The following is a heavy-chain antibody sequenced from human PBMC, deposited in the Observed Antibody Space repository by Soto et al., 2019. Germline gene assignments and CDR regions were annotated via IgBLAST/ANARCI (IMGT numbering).Heavy chain of an antibody. CDR1: GGSVSRDSNF. J-gene: IGHJ4*02. D-gene: IGHD5-18*01. Sequence: SETLSLTCTVSGGSVSRDSNFWSWIRQPPGKGLEWIGYIYYSGPTRYNPSLESRVTISIDSSKNQVSLKLSSVTAADTAVYYCARGLEGRGYSYGSLDYWGQGTLVTVSS. CDR2: IYYSGPT. V-gene: IGHV4-61*01. CDR3: ARGLEGRGYSYGSLDY.